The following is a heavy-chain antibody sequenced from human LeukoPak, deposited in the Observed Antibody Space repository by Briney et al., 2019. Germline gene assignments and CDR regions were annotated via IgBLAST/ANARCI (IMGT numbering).Heavy chain of an antibody. CDR3: ARGTIFGVVMDV. D-gene: IGHD3-3*01. CDR2: LYYGGST. J-gene: IGHJ6*02. V-gene: IGHV4-59*01. Sequence: PSETLSLTCTVSGGSISSYYWSWIQQPPGKGLEWIGYLYYGGSTIYNPSLKSRVTISVDTSKNQFSLKLTTVTAADTAVYYCARGTIFGVVMDVWGQGTTVTVSS. CDR1: GGSISSYY.